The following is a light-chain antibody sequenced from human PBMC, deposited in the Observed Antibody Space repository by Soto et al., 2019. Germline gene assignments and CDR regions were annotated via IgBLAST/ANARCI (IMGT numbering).Light chain of an antibody. CDR3: AAWDASLSAVI. Sequence: QSVLTQPPSASGTSGQRVTISCTGSSSNIGRNTVNWYRQLPGTAPQLLMSKDNQRPSGVPDRFSGSKSGTSASLAISGLQSEDEADYYCAAWDASLSAVIFGGGTKLTVL. CDR1: SSNIGRNT. J-gene: IGLJ2*01. CDR2: KDN. V-gene: IGLV1-44*01.